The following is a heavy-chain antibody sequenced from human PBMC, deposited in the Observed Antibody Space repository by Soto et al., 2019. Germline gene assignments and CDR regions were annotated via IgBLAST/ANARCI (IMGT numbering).Heavy chain of an antibody. J-gene: IGHJ4*02. CDR3: ARLTVTTSGRDY. CDR2: ISSSSSYI. Sequence: GGSLRLSCAASGFTFSSYSMNWVRQAPGKGLEWVSSISSSSSYIYYADSVKGRFTISRDNAKNSLYLQMNSLRAEDTAVYYCARLTVTTSGRDYWGQGTLVTVSS. D-gene: IGHD4-17*01. V-gene: IGHV3-21*01. CDR1: GFTFSSYS.